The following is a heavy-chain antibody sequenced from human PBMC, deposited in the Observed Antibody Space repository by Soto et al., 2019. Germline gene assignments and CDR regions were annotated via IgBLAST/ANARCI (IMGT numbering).Heavy chain of an antibody. Sequence: TGGSLRLSCAASGFTFSSYAMSWVRQAPGKGLEWVSAISGSGGSTYYADSVKGRFTISRDNSKNTLYLQMNSLRAEDTAVYYCAKDLSLELGYCSGGSCLRPTYFDYWGQGTLVTVSS. V-gene: IGHV3-23*01. CDR1: GFTFSSYA. CDR2: ISGSGGST. J-gene: IGHJ4*02. D-gene: IGHD2-15*01. CDR3: AKDLSLELGYCSGGSCLRPTYFDY.